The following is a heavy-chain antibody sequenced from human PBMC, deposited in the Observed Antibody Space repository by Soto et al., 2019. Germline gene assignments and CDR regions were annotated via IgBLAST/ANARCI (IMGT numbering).Heavy chain of an antibody. Sequence: SETLSLTCTVSGGSISSYYWSWIRQPPGKGLEWIGYIYYSGSTNYNPSLKSRVTISVDTSENQFSLKLSSVTAADTAVYYCASGSTYRVRSGGSCPISRLDYWGQGTLVTVSS. CDR3: ASGSTYRVRSGGSCPISRLDY. V-gene: IGHV4-59*01. D-gene: IGHD2-15*01. J-gene: IGHJ4*02. CDR2: IYYSGST. CDR1: GGSISSYY.